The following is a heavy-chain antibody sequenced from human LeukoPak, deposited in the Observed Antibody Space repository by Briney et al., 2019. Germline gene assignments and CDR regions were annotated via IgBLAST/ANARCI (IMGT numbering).Heavy chain of an antibody. D-gene: IGHD2-15*01. CDR2: ISWNSGSI. V-gene: IGHV3-9*01. CDR3: AKDRTDCSGGSCYSLYYYYYMDV. CDR1: GFTFDDHA. Sequence: GRSLRLSCAASGFTFDDHAMHWVRQAPGKGLEWVSGISWNSGSIGYADSVRGRFTISRDNAKNSLYLEMNSLRAEDTALYYCAKDRTDCSGGSCYSLYYYYYMDVWGKGTTVTVSS. J-gene: IGHJ6*03.